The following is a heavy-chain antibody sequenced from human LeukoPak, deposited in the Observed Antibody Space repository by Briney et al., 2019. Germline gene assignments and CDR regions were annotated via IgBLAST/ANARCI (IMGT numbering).Heavy chain of an antibody. V-gene: IGHV3-23*01. CDR2: ISGSGGST. CDR1: GFTFSSYA. Sequence: PGGSLRLSCAASGFTFSSYAMSSVRQAPGKGLEWVSAISGSGGSTYYADSVKGRFTISRDNSKNTLYLQMNSLRAEDAAVYYCAKWSWYQLLPGDFCGQGTRIIVSS. J-gene: IGHJ1*01. CDR3: AKWSWYQLLPGDF. D-gene: IGHD2-2*01.